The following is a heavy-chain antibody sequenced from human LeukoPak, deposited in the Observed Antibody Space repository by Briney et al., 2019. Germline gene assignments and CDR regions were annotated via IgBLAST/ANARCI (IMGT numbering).Heavy chain of an antibody. V-gene: IGHV4-39*01. J-gene: IGHJ6*03. Sequence: SETLSLTCSVAGGSITSSSYYSGWIRQPPGKGLEWMGSIDFSWSTYYNPSLERRLTISVDTSKNQFSLKLSSVTAADTAVYYCASASYYGSGTYYYYYYMDVWGNGTTVTVSS. D-gene: IGHD3-10*01. CDR2: IDFSWST. CDR1: GGSITSSSYY. CDR3: ASASYYGSGTYYYYYYMDV.